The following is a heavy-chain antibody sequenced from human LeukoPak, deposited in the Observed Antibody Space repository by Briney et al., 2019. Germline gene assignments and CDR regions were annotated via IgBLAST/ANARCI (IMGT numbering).Heavy chain of an antibody. V-gene: IGHV3-30*02. Sequence: GRSLRLSCAASGFTFSSYGMHWVRQAPGKGLEWVAFIQSDGSDQYYADSVKGRLSISRDNSKNTLYLQMNSLRTEDTAVYYCAKRDGYNSGPFDYWGQGTLVTVSS. J-gene: IGHJ4*02. CDR3: AKRDGYNSGPFDY. CDR1: GFTFSSYG. CDR2: IQSDGSDQ. D-gene: IGHD5-24*01.